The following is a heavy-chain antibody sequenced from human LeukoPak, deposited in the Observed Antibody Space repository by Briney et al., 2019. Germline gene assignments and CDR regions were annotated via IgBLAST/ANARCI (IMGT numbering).Heavy chain of an antibody. Sequence: PGRPLRLSCAASGFTFISFGMHWVRQAPGKGLQWVALISFDGGDKYYADSVKGRFTISRDNSKDTLFLQMNSLRPEDTAVYYCAKQGRDHCSGGSCYLFDYWGQGTLVTVSS. CDR1: GFTFISFG. CDR2: ISFDGGDK. CDR3: AKQGRDHCSGGSCYLFDY. J-gene: IGHJ4*02. D-gene: IGHD2-15*01. V-gene: IGHV3-30*18.